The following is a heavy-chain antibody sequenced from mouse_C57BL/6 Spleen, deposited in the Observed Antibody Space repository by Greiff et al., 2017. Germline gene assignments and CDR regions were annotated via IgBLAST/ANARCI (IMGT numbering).Heavy chain of an antibody. CDR1: GFTFSDYG. J-gene: IGHJ2*01. V-gene: IGHV5-17*01. CDR3: ARRDLLLPLDY. CDR2: ISSGSSTI. D-gene: IGHD1-1*01. Sequence: DVHLVESGGGLVKPGGSLKLSCAASGFTFSDYGMHWVRQAPEKGLEWVAYISSGSSTIYYADTVKGRFTISRDNAKNTLFLQMTSLRSEDTAMYYCARRDLLLPLDYWGQGTTLTVSS.